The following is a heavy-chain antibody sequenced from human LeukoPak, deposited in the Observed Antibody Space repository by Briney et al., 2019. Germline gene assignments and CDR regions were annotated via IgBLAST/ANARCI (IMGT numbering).Heavy chain of an antibody. V-gene: IGHV4-34*01. CDR1: GGSFSGYY. Sequence: SETLSLTCAVYGGSFSGYYWSWIRQPPGKGLEWIGEINHSGSTNYNPSLKSRVTISVDTSKNQFSLKLSSVTAADTAVYYCARPNGGYCSGGSCYTAYLDYWGQGTLVTVSS. CDR2: INHSGST. D-gene: IGHD2-15*01. CDR3: ARPNGGYCSGGSCYTAYLDY. J-gene: IGHJ4*02.